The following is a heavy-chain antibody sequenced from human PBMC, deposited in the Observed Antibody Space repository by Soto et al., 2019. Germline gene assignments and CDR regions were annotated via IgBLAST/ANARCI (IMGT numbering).Heavy chain of an antibody. CDR2: IIPIFGTA. Sequence: ASVKVSCKASGGTFSSYAISWVRQAPGQGLEWMGGIIPIFGTANYAQKFQGRVTITADESTSTAYMELSSLRSEDTAVYYCARGSGTLLYGNRMLFDYWGQGTLVTVSS. D-gene: IGHD2-2*02. V-gene: IGHV1-69*13. CDR3: ARGSGTLLYGNRMLFDY. CDR1: GGTFSSYA. J-gene: IGHJ4*02.